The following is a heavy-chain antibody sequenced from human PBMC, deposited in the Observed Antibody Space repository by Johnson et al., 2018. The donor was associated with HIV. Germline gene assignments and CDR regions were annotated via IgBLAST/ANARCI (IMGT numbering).Heavy chain of an antibody. V-gene: IGHV3-7*01. Sequence: VQLVESGGGLVQPGGSLRLSCAASGFTFSSYWMSWVRQAPGKGLEWVANIKQDGSEKYYVDSVKGRFTISRDNAKNSLYLQMNSLRAEDTAVEYCARDKPIVVVMKSDAFDIWGQGTMVTVSS. CDR2: IKQDGSEK. D-gene: IGHD3-22*01. CDR1: GFTFSSYW. CDR3: ARDKPIVVVMKSDAFDI. J-gene: IGHJ3*02.